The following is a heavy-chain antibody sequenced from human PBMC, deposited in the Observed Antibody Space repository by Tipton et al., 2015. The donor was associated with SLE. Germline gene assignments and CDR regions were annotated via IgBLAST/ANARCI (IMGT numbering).Heavy chain of an antibody. J-gene: IGHJ2*01. D-gene: IGHD6-13*01. CDR2: KYTSGST. CDR1: GGSLSSGSYY. CDR3: ARDNPRSQQLVHRGYFEL. V-gene: IGHV4-61*09. Sequence: TLSLTCTVSGGSLSSGSYYWCWIRQPAGKGLEWIGHKYTSGSTNYNPPLKSRVTISVDTSKNQFSLKLRSVTAADTAVYYCARDNPRSQQLVHRGYFELLGRVSLVTVSS.